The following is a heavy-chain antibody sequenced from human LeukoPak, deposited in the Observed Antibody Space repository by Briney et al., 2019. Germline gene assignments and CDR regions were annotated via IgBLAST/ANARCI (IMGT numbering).Heavy chain of an antibody. CDR1: GFTVSSNY. CDR2: IYSGGST. Sequence: GGSLRLSCAASGFTVSSNYMSWVRQAPGKGLEWVSVIYSGGSTYYADSVKGRFTISRDNSKNTLYLQMNSLRAEDTAVYYCARNKDYGDYVFDYGGQGPLVTVSS. CDR3: ARNKDYGDYVFDY. J-gene: IGHJ4*02. V-gene: IGHV3-53*01. D-gene: IGHD4-17*01.